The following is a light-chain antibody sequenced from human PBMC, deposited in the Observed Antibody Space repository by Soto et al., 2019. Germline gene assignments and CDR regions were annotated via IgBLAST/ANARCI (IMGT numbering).Light chain of an antibody. CDR2: DVS. V-gene: IGLV2-14*01. CDR1: SSDVGGYNY. J-gene: IGLJ1*01. CDR3: RSYTSSSTQV. Sequence: QSVLTQPASGSGSPGQSITISCTGTSSDVGGYNYVSWYQQHPGKAPKLMIYDVSNRPSGVSNRFSGSKSGNTASLTISGLQAEYEADYYCRSYTSSSTQVFGTGTKVTVL.